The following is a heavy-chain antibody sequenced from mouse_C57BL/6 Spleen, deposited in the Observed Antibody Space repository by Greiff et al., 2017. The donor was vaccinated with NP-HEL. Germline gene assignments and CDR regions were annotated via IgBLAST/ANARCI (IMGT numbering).Heavy chain of an antibody. V-gene: IGHV3-1*01. D-gene: IGHD1-1*01. CDR3: ARVGTTVVARYFDV. CDR1: GYSITSGYD. J-gene: IGHJ1*03. CDR2: ISYSGST. Sequence: DVQLQESGPGMVKPSQSLSLTCTVTGYSITSGYDWHWIRHFPGNKLEWMGYISYSGSTNYNPSLKSRISITHDTSKNHFFLKLNSVTTEDTATYYCARVGTTVVARYFDVWGTGTTVTVSS.